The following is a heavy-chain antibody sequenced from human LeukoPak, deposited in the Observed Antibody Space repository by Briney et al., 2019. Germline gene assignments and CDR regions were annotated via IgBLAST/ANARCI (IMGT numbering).Heavy chain of an antibody. CDR2: ICYDGSNK. CDR1: GFTFSSYG. V-gene: IGHV3-33*01. J-gene: IGHJ4*02. CDR3: ARDLGYYDSSGNTDSFDY. Sequence: GGSLRLSCAASGFTFSSYGMHWVRQAPGKGLEWVSAICYDGSNKYDADSVKGRFTISRDNSKNKLYLKMNSLRAEDTAVYYCARDLGYYDSSGNTDSFDYWGRGTVVTVSS. D-gene: IGHD3-22*01.